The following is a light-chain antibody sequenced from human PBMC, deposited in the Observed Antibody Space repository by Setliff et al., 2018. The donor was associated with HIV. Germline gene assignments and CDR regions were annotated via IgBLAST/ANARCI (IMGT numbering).Light chain of an antibody. CDR2: EVN. CDR1: INNIGSYNR. V-gene: IGLV2-8*01. CDR3: TSYAGSNTYV. Sequence: QSVLTQPPSVSGSPGQSIIISCTGTINNIGSYNRVSWYQQRPGTAPKLMIYEVNKRPSGVPDRFSGSKSGDTASLTVSGLQAEDEADYFCTSYAGSNTYVFGTGTKVTVL. J-gene: IGLJ1*01.